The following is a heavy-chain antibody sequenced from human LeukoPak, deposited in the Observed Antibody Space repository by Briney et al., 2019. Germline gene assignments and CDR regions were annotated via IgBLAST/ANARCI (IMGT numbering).Heavy chain of an antibody. V-gene: IGHV3-48*01. CDR2: INGGGSPI. D-gene: IGHD3-22*01. Sequence: GGSLRLSCAASGFTFSRDSMNWVRQAPGKGLEWVSYINGGGSPIYYADSVRGRFTISRDNAKNSLYLQMNSLRAEDTAVYYCAKDYPYYYDSSGCVNWGQGTLVTVSS. J-gene: IGHJ4*02. CDR1: GFTFSRDS. CDR3: AKDYPYYYDSSGCVN.